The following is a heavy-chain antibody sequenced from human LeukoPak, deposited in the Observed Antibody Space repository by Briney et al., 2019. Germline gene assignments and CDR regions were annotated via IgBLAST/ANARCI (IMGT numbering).Heavy chain of an antibody. CDR2: IYHSGST. D-gene: IGHD5-12*01. CDR1: GGSISSGGYS. V-gene: IGHV4-30-2*01. CDR3: ARGLAKVVKRDWYFDL. J-gene: IGHJ2*01. Sequence: PSQTLSLTCAVSGGSISSGGYSWSWIRQPPGKGLEWIVYIYHSGSTYYNSSLKSRVTISVDRSKNQFSLKLSSVTAADTAVYYCARGLAKVVKRDWYFDLWGRGTLVTVSS.